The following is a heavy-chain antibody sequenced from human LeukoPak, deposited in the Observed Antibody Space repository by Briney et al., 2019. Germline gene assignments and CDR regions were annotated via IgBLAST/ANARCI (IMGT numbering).Heavy chain of an antibody. V-gene: IGHV3-23*01. Sequence: GGSLRLSCAVSGVSFSGYAMSWVRQAPGKGLEWVSVISGSGYYSYYADSVKGRFTVSRDNSKTTLYLQMNSLRAEDTAVYYCAKGFRSIAAAGLTYWGQGTLVTVSS. D-gene: IGHD6-13*01. CDR2: ISGSGYYS. CDR1: GVSFSGYA. J-gene: IGHJ4*02. CDR3: AKGFRSIAAAGLTY.